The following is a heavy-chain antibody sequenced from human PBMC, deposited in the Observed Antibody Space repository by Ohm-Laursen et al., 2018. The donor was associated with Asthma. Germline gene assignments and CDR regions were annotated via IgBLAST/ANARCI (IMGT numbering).Heavy chain of an antibody. CDR1: GGTFSSYA. Sequence: ASVKVSCKASGGTFSSYAISWVRQAPGQGLEWMGWINPNSGGTNYAQKFQGWVTMTRDTSISTAYMELSRLRSDDTAVYYCARDRHYYGSSGYPDWYYYYGMDVWGQGTTVTVSS. CDR2: INPNSGGT. V-gene: IGHV1-2*04. D-gene: IGHD3-22*01. J-gene: IGHJ6*02. CDR3: ARDRHYYGSSGYPDWYYYYGMDV.